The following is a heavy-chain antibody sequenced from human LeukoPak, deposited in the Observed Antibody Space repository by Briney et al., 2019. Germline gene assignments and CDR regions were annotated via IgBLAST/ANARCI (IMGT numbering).Heavy chain of an antibody. CDR2: ISPIFGTA. CDR3: ARAADYYDSSGYPEYFQH. CDR1: GGTFSSYA. J-gene: IGHJ1*01. D-gene: IGHD3-22*01. V-gene: IGHV1-69*05. Sequence: SVKVSCKASGGTFSSYAISWVRQAPGQGLEWVGGISPIFGTANYAQKFQGRVTITTDESTSTAYMELSSLRSEDTAVYYCARAADYYDSSGYPEYFQHWGQGTLVTVSS.